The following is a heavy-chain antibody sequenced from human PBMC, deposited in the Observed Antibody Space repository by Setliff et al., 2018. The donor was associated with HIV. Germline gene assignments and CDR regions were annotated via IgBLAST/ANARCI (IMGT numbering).Heavy chain of an antibody. J-gene: IGHJ4*02. CDR1: GFTFSSYG. Sequence: GGSLRLSCAASGFTFSSYGMSWVRQAPGKGLEWVSAISGSGGSTYYADSVKGRFANSRDNSKNTLYLQMNSLRAEDTAVYYCAKDGPAVDTAKDYWGQGTLVTVSS. CDR3: AKDGPAVDTAKDY. D-gene: IGHD5-18*01. V-gene: IGHV3-23*01. CDR2: ISGSGGST.